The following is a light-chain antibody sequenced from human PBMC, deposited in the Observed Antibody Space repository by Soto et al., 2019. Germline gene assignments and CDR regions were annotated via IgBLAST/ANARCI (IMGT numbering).Light chain of an antibody. CDR2: DAS. V-gene: IGKV1-33*01. Sequence: EIEVPQSRSSLSASVGDSVTITCQASQDISNYLNWYQKKTGKAPKLLIYDASNLETGVTSRFSGSGSGTDFFFILSTLHDEDLPTHYCQQYAHPPLPSGGGTKVDIK. CDR1: QDISNY. J-gene: IGKJ4*01. CDR3: QQYAHPPLP.